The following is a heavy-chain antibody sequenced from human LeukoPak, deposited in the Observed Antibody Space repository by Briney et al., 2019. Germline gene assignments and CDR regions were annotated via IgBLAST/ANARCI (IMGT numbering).Heavy chain of an antibody. Sequence: SETLSLTCAVYSGSFSGYYWSWIRQPPGKGLEWIGEINHSGSTNYNPSLKSRVTISVDTSKNQFSLKLSSVTAADTAVYYCARGAQWLVRGYFDYWGQGTLVTVSS. J-gene: IGHJ4*02. CDR3: ARGAQWLVRGYFDY. CDR1: SGSFSGYY. V-gene: IGHV4-34*01. D-gene: IGHD6-19*01. CDR2: INHSGST.